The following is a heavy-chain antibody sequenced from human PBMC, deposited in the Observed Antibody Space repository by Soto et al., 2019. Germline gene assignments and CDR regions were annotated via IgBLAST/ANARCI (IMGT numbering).Heavy chain of an antibody. Sequence: GESLKISCKGSGYSFSSYWIGWVRQMPGKGLEWMGSIYPGNSETRYSPSFQGQVTISADKSISTAYLQWNSLKASDTAIYNYAKRAYSYGPRAFFFWFDPWGQGTLVTVSS. CDR3: AKRAYSYGPRAFFFWFDP. V-gene: IGHV5-51*01. CDR1: GYSFSSYW. D-gene: IGHD3-10*01. J-gene: IGHJ5*02. CDR2: IYPGNSET.